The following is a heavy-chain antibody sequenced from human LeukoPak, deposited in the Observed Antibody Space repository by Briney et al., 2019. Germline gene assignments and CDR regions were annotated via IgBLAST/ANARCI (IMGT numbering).Heavy chain of an antibody. J-gene: IGHJ4*02. CDR2: ISAYNGNT. Sequence: GASVKVSCKASGYTFTSYGFSWVRQAPGQGLEWMGWISAYNGNTNYAQKLQGRVTMTTDTSTSTAYMELRSLRSDDTAVYYCARDNWYSSGWSFDYWGQGTLVTVSS. CDR3: ARDNWYSSGWSFDY. CDR1: GYTFTSYG. V-gene: IGHV1-18*01. D-gene: IGHD6-19*01.